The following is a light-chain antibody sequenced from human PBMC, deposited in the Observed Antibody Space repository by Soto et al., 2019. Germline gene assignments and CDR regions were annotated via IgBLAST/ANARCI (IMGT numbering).Light chain of an antibody. CDR1: QDIIND. Sequence: DIQMTQSPSSLSASVGDRVTITCQASQDIINDLNWYQQQAGKAPRLLIYDVFNLETGVPSRFSGSGSGTDFTLTISRLQVEDIATYYCQHYDNLMVTFGGGTKVEIK. CDR2: DVF. CDR3: QHYDNLMVT. J-gene: IGKJ4*01. V-gene: IGKV1-33*01.